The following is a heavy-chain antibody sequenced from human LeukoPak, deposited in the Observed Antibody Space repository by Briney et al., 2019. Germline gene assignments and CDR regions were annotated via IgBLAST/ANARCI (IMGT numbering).Heavy chain of an antibody. V-gene: IGHV3-48*01. J-gene: IGHJ5*02. CDR1: GFILSQYG. CDR3: ARDAGNSGYGCDL. D-gene: IGHD5-12*01. Sequence: GGSQRLSCAASGFILSQYGFNWVRQAPGKGLEWVSHIRYTSETFYADSVEGRFTISRDHARNSLYLQMNNLRGEDTAIYYCARDAGNSGYGCDLWGQGTLVTVSS. CDR2: IRYTSET.